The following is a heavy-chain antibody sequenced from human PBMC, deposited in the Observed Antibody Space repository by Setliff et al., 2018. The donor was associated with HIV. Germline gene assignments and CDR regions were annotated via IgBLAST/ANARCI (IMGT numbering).Heavy chain of an antibody. D-gene: IGHD3-3*01. Sequence: LSLTCTVSGGSISSSSYYWGWIRQPAGKGLEWIGRIYASGTTNYNPSLKSRVTISVDTSKNQFSLKLSSVTAADTAVYYCARGVLQYNFWRDRRDYHYMDVWGKGTTVTVSS. CDR1: GGSISSSSYY. CDR3: ARGVLQYNFWRDRRDYHYMDV. V-gene: IGHV4-61*02. CDR2: IYASGTT. J-gene: IGHJ6*03.